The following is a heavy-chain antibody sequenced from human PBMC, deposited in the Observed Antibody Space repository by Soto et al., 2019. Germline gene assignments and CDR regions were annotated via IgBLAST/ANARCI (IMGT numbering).Heavy chain of an antibody. CDR1: GYSVSSNSAA. V-gene: IGHV6-1*01. CDR2: TYYRSKWYN. CDR3: ARDAGKWFDC. Sequence: SQTLSLTCAISGYSVSSNSAAWNWIRQSPSRGLEWLGRTYYRSKWYNDYAVSVRSRITVNPDTSKNQFSLHLNSVTPEDTDIYYCARDAGKWFDCWGQGTLVTVSS. J-gene: IGHJ5*01.